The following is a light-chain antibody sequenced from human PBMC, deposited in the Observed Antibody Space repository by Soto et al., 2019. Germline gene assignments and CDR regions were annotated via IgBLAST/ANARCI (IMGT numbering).Light chain of an antibody. J-gene: IGKJ5*01. CDR3: QQYGPSPPIT. CDR2: GAS. CDR1: QSVPRSY. V-gene: IGKV3-20*01. Sequence: EIVLTQSPGTLSLSPGERATLSCRASQSVPRSYLAWYQQKPGQAPRLLIYGASTRATDIPDRFSGSGSGTDFTLTISRLEPEDFAVYYCQQYGPSPPITFGQGTRLEIK.